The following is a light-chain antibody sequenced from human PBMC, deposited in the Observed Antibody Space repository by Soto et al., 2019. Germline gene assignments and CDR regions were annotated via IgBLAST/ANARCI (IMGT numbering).Light chain of an antibody. V-gene: IGKV3D-15*01. CDR3: QQYYLCGLS. Sequence: VMTQSPANMSVSPGERVTLSCRASQNVATYVAWYQQKRGQAPRLLIYASSTRATDIPATFSGSGSGTQFSLTISSLQSEDSAVYYCQQYYLCGLSFGGGTKVEI. J-gene: IGKJ4*01. CDR2: ASS. CDR1: QNVATY.